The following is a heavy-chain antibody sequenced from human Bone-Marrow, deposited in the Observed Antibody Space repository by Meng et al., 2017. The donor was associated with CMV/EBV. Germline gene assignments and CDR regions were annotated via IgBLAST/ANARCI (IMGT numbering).Heavy chain of an antibody. CDR1: GFTFSSYG. J-gene: IGHJ4*02. Sequence: VALVEAGGGVGPPGGSLGLACAASGFTFSSYGMHWVRQAPGKGLEWVAFIRYDGSNKYYADSVKGRFTISRDNSKNTLYLQMNSLRAEDTAVYYCAKSEGAAAGPYYFDYWGQGTLVTVSS. CDR3: AKSEGAAAGPYYFDY. CDR2: IRYDGSNK. V-gene: IGHV3-30*02. D-gene: IGHD6-13*01.